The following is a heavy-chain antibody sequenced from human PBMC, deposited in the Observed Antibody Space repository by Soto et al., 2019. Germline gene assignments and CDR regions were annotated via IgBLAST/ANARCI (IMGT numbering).Heavy chain of an antibody. D-gene: IGHD2-2*01. Sequence: ASVKVSCKASGYTFNTYGISWVRQAPGQGLEWMGWISAYNGNTNYAQKFQGRVTMTTDTSTSTAYMELRSLRSEDTAVYYCARGPSIVVVPAARDFWFDPWGQGTLVTVSS. V-gene: IGHV1-18*01. CDR2: ISAYNGNT. J-gene: IGHJ5*02. CDR1: GYTFNTYG. CDR3: ARGPSIVVVPAARDFWFDP.